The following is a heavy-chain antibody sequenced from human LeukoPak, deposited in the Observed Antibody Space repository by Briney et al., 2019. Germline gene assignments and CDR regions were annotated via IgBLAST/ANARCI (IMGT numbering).Heavy chain of an antibody. CDR1: GGSFSGYY. CDR3: AKEGSSGLFDS. CDR2: INHSGST. D-gene: IGHD3-22*01. J-gene: IGHJ4*02. Sequence: SETLSLTCAVYGGSFSGYYWSWIRQPPGKGLEWIGEINHSGSTNYNPSLKSRVTISVDTSKNQFSLKVTSVTAADTAVYYCAKEGSSGLFDSWGQGILVTVSS. V-gene: IGHV4-34*01.